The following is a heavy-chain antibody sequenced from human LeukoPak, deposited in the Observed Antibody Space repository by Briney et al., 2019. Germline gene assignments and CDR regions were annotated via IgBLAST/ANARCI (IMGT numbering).Heavy chain of an antibody. CDR3: ARHMLGAYNWFDP. CDR2: INHSGST. J-gene: IGHJ5*02. CDR1: GGSVSGYY. V-gene: IGHV4-34*01. D-gene: IGHD3-10*02. Sequence: SETLSLTCAVYGGSVSGYYWSWIRQPPGKGLEWIGEINHSGSTNYNPSLKRRVTISVDTSKNQFSLKVSSVTAADTAVYYCARHMLGAYNWFDPWGQGTLVTVSS.